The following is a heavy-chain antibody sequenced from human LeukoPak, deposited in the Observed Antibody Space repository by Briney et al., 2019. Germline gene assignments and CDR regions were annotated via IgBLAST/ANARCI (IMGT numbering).Heavy chain of an antibody. CDR2: ISGSGGST. J-gene: IGHJ4*02. D-gene: IGHD2-2*01. CDR3: AKDGEGEVPTAIGY. Sequence: GGSLRLSCAASGFTFSSYAMSWVRQAPGKGLEWVSAISGSGGSTYYADSVKGRFSVSRDNPKNTLYLQMNSLRAEDTAIYFCAKDGEGEVPTAIGYWGQGTLVIVSS. CDR1: GFTFSSYA. V-gene: IGHV3-23*01.